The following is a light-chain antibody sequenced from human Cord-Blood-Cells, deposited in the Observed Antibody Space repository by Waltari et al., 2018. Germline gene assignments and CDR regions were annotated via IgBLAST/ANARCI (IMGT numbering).Light chain of an antibody. CDR3: QQYYSTPWT. CDR1: QSVLYSSNNKNY. J-gene: IGKJ1*01. Sequence: DIVMTQSPASLAVSLGERATINCKSGQSVLYSSNNKNYLAWYQQKPGQPPKLLIYWASTRESGVPDRFSGSGSGTDFTLTISSLQAEDVAVYYCQQYYSTPWTFGQGTKVEIK. CDR2: WAS. V-gene: IGKV4-1*01.